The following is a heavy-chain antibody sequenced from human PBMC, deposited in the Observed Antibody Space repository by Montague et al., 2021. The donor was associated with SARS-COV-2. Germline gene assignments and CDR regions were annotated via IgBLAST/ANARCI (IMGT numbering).Heavy chain of an antibody. V-gene: IGHV4-39*07. Sequence: SETLSLTCTVFGGSISSSSYYWGWIRQPPGEGLEWIGSIYYSGSTYYNPSLKSRVTISVDTSKNQFSLKLSSVTAADTAVYYCAREGGWLSRGSYYFDYWGQGTLVTVSS. CDR2: IYYSGST. CDR1: GGSISSSSYY. D-gene: IGHD3-22*01. J-gene: IGHJ4*02. CDR3: AREGGWLSRGSYYFDY.